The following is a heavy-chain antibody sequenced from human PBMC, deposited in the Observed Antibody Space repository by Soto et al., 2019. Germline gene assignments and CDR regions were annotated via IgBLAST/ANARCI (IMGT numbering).Heavy chain of an antibody. CDR2: ISGSGGST. D-gene: IGHD2-15*01. CDR3: AKDMDVVVVAATPIGAFDI. Sequence: EVQLLESGGGLVQPGGSLRLSCAASGFTFSSYAMSWVRQAPGKGLEWVSAISGSGGSTYYADSVKGRFTISRDNSKNTQYLQMNSLRAEDTAVYYCAKDMDVVVVAATPIGAFDIWGQGTMVTVSS. V-gene: IGHV3-23*01. J-gene: IGHJ3*02. CDR1: GFTFSSYA.